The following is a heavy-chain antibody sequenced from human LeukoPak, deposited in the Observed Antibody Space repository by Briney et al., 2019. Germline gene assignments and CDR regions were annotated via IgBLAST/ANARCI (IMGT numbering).Heavy chain of an antibody. CDR2: ISYDGSNK. V-gene: IGHV3-30*01. CDR1: GFTFSDYA. D-gene: IGHD3-22*01. J-gene: IGHJ4*02. CDR3: ARDLHSYDSSGPDYYFDY. Sequence: GGSLRLSCAASGFTFSDYAMHWVRQAPGKGLEWGAVISYDGSNKYYAESVKGRFTNSRDNSKNTLYLQMNSLGAEDTAVYYCARDLHSYDSSGPDYYFDYWGQGTLVTVSS.